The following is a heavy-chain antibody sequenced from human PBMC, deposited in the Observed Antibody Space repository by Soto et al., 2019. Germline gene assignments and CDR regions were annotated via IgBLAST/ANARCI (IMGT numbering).Heavy chain of an antibody. Sequence: QVQLQESGPGLVKASQTLSLTCTVSGGSIRNGNYYWSWIRQLPGKGLEWIGNIYYIGTTSYNPSLKSRVIISIDTSKNQFSLELTSVLAADTAVYYCAKNETTRPWFDPWGQGTLVTASS. CDR3: AKNETTRPWFDP. V-gene: IGHV4-31*03. CDR1: GGSIRNGNYY. CDR2: IYYIGTT. J-gene: IGHJ5*02. D-gene: IGHD1-1*01.